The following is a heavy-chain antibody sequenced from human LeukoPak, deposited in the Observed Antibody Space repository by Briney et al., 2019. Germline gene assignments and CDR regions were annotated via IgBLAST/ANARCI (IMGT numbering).Heavy chain of an antibody. Sequence: SETLSLTCTVSGGSISSSSYYWGWIRQPPGTGLEWIGSIYYSGGTYYNPSLKSRVTISVDTSKNQFSLKLSSVTAADTAVYCCASLTMVVTPPDYWGQGTLVTVSS. CDR1: GGSISSSSYY. CDR2: IYYSGGT. CDR3: ASLTMVVTPPDY. J-gene: IGHJ4*02. D-gene: IGHD4-23*01. V-gene: IGHV4-39*01.